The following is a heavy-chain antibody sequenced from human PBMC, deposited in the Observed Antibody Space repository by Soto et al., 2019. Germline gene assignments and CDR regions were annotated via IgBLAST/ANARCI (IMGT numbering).Heavy chain of an antibody. Sequence: SVKVSCKASGCTFSSYAISWVRHAPGQGLEWMGGIIPIFGTANYAQKFQGRVTITADESTSTAYMELSSLRSEDTAVYYCARDRDSSGWLNFDYWGQGTLVTVSS. CDR1: GCTFSSYA. CDR3: ARDRDSSGWLNFDY. D-gene: IGHD6-19*01. CDR2: IIPIFGTA. V-gene: IGHV1-69*13. J-gene: IGHJ4*02.